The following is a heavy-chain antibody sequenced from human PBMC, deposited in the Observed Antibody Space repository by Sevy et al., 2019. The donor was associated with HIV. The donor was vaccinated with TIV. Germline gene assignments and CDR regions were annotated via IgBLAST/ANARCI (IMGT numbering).Heavy chain of an antibody. V-gene: IGHV3-72*01. CDR1: GFIFSDHF. D-gene: IGHD3-22*01. Sequence: GGSLRLSCAASGFIFSDHFMDWVRQAPGKGLEWIGRSRSKANSYTTEYAASVKGRFTTSRDDSKDALYLQMNSLKTEDTAVYYCAMSYRDSSGYYQLGDSWGQGTLVTVSS. CDR2: SRSKANSYTT. J-gene: IGHJ4*02. CDR3: AMSYRDSSGYYQLGDS.